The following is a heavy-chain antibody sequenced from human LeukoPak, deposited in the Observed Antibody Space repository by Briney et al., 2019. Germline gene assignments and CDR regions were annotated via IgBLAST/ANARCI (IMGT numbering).Heavy chain of an antibody. CDR1: GHTFTRYG. CDR3: ARGPCCRGGTCYTQSFDY. Sequence: ASVKVSCKASGHTFTRYGISWVRLAPGQGLAWMGWISTYNGNTNYAQKLQGRVTMTTDTSTSTAYMELRSLRSDDTAVYYCARGPCCRGGTCYTQSFDYWGQRTLVTVSS. D-gene: IGHD2-15*01. J-gene: IGHJ4*02. V-gene: IGHV1-18*01. CDR2: ISTYNGNT.